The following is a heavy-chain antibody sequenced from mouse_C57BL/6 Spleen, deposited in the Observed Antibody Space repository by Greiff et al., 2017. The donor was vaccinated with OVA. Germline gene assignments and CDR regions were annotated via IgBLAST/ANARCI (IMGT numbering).Heavy chain of an antibody. J-gene: IGHJ2*01. Sequence: VQVVESGAELVRPGASVTLSCKASGYTFTDYEMHWVKQTPVHGLEWIGAIDPETGGTAYNQKFKGKAILTADKSSSTAYMELRSLTSEDSAVYYCTRRYYGSSPYYFDYWGQGTTLTVSS. CDR3: TRRYYGSSPYYFDY. V-gene: IGHV1-15*01. D-gene: IGHD1-1*01. CDR2: IDPETGGT. CDR1: GYTFTDYE.